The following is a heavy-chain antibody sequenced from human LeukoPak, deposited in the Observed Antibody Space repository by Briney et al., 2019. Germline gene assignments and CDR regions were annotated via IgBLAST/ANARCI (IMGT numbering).Heavy chain of an antibody. CDR2: IRRRAYGGAA. CDR3: SRNGLVDFDY. Sequence: GGSLRLSCTTSGFAFDDFAMSWVRQPAGKGLEWVGFIRRRAYGGAAGYAASVKGRFIISRDDSKGIAYLQMNSLKTEDTAVYYCSRNGLVDFDYWGQGSRVIVSP. J-gene: IGHJ4*02. CDR1: GFAFDDFA. V-gene: IGHV3-49*04.